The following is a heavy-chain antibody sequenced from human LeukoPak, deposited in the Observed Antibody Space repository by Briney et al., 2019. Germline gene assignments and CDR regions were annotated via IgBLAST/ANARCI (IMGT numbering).Heavy chain of an antibody. CDR1: GYTFTSYG. D-gene: IGHD6-6*01. CDR2: ISAYNGST. V-gene: IGHV1-18*01. Sequence: ASVKVSCKASGYTFTSYGISWVRQAPGQGLEWMGWISAYNGSTNYAQKFQGRVTMTRDTSISTAYMELSRLRSDDTAVYYCARALIAAPYYFDYWGQGTLVTVSS. J-gene: IGHJ4*02. CDR3: ARALIAAPYYFDY.